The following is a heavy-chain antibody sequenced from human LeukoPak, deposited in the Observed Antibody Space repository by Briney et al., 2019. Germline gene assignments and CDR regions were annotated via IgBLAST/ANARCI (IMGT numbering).Heavy chain of an antibody. Sequence: PSETLSLTCAVSGGSINSRDYYWGWIRQPPGKGLEWVGSIYYTESTCHNPSLKSRVIISVDTSKNLFSLKLTSVTAADSAIYYCARQTIASVTGYMLFDLWGRGTLVIVSS. CDR3: ARQTIASVTGYMLFDL. J-gene: IGHJ2*01. V-gene: IGHV4-39*01. D-gene: IGHD2-2*02. CDR2: IYYTEST. CDR1: GGSINSRDYY.